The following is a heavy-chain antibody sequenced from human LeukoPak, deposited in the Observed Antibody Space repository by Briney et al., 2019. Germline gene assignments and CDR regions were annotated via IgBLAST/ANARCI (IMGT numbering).Heavy chain of an antibody. CDR1: GFTFSNYW. CDR2: VRQDGNEK. CDR3: ARDYVWGSDRYTDY. J-gene: IGHJ4*02. V-gene: IGHV3-7*05. Sequence: GGSLGLSCAASGFTFSNYWMSWVRQAPGRGLEWVANVRQDGNEKYYVDSVKGRFTISRDNAKNSLYLQMNSLRAEDTAVYYCARDYVWGSDRYTDYWGQGTLVTVSS. D-gene: IGHD3-16*02.